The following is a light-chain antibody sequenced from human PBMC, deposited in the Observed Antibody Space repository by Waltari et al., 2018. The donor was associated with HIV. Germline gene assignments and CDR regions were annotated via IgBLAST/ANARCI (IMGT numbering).Light chain of an antibody. J-gene: IGLJ2*01. CDR3: QSYDSGLRV. CDR2: GNS. CDR1: RSNIGSPSD. Sequence: QSVLTQPPSVSGAPGQRVTISCTGNRSNIGSPSDVHWYQQLPGTAPKLLIYGNSNRPSGVPDRVSGSRSGTSASLVITGLQAEDEADYYCQSYDSGLRVFGGGTKLTVL. V-gene: IGLV1-40*01.